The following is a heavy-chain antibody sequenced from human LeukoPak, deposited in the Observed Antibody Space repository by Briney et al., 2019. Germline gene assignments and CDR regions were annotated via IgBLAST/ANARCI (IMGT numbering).Heavy chain of an antibody. D-gene: IGHD3-10*01. V-gene: IGHV4-34*01. J-gene: IGHJ4*02. CDR1: GGSFSGYY. CDR2: INHSGGT. Sequence: PSETLSLTCAVYGGSFSGYYWSWIRQPPGKGLEWIGEINHSGGTNYNPSLKSRVTISVDTSKSQFSLKLSSVTAADTAVYYCAKQGRTMVRGVSYDYWGQGTLVTVSS. CDR3: AKQGRTMVRGVSYDY.